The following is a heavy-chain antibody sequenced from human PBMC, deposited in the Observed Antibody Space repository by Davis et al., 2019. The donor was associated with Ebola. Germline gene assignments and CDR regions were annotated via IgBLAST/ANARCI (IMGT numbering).Heavy chain of an antibody. D-gene: IGHD6-6*01. CDR2: ISGSGGST. V-gene: IGHV3-23*01. CDR3: AKARIAALRFDP. J-gene: IGHJ5*02. Sequence: GESLKISCAASGFTFNIFDMHWVRQAPGKGLEWVSAISGSGGSTYYADSVKGRFTISRDNSKNTLYLQMNSLRAEDTAVYYCAKARIAALRFDPWGQGTLVTVSS. CDR1: GFTFNIFD.